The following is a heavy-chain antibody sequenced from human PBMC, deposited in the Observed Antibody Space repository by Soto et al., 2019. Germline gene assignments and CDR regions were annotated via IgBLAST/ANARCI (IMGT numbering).Heavy chain of an antibody. CDR2: ISSSGSFM. CDR1: GFSFSSDS. J-gene: IGHJ4*02. Sequence: PGGPLRLSCAASGFSFSSDSMGWVRQAPGKGLEWVSSISSSGSFMNYADSVKGRFTISRDNAKNSLYLQMSGLKDEDTAVYYCARDPPTGTTLDWADSWGQGTLVTVS. V-gene: IGHV3-21*01. CDR3: ARDPPTGTTLDWADS. D-gene: IGHD1-7*01.